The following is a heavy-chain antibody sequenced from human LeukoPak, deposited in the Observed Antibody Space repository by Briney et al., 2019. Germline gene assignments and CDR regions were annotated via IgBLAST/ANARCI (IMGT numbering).Heavy chain of an antibody. Sequence: SETLSLTCAVYGGSFSGYYWSWIRQPPGKGLEWIGEINHSGSTNYDPSLKSRVTISVDTSKNQFSLKLSSVTAADTAVYYCARGGPLRGTMVRGVIIKSGWFDPRGQGTLVTVSS. D-gene: IGHD3-10*01. CDR2: INHSGST. CDR3: ARGGPLRGTMVRGVIIKSGWFDP. CDR1: GGSFSGYY. V-gene: IGHV4-34*01. J-gene: IGHJ5*02.